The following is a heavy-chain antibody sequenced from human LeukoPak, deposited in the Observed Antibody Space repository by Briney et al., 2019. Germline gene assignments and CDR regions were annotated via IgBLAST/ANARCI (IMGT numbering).Heavy chain of an antibody. D-gene: IGHD6-13*01. CDR1: GFTFSSYG. V-gene: IGHV3-30*18. Sequence: GRSLRLSCAASGFTFSSYGMHWVRQAPGKGLEWVAVISYDGSNKYYADSVKGRFTISRDNSKSTLYLQMYSLRAEDTAVYYCAKGGGGYSSSWGANQIDYWGQGTLVTVSS. CDR3: AKGGGGYSSSWGANQIDY. CDR2: ISYDGSNK. J-gene: IGHJ4*02.